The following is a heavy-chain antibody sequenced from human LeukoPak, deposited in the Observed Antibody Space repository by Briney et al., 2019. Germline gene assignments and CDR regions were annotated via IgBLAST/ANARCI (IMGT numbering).Heavy chain of an antibody. D-gene: IGHD6-13*01. CDR1: GFTFSTYW. CDR3: AVRLGAAGSP. J-gene: IGHJ5*02. Sequence: PGGSLRLSCAASGFTFSTYWLHWVRQAPGKGLVWVSRISGDGSSTTYADSVKGRFTISRDNAKSTLYLQMNSLRAEDTAVYYCAVRLGAAGSPWGQGTLVTVSS. CDR2: ISGDGSST. V-gene: IGHV3-74*01.